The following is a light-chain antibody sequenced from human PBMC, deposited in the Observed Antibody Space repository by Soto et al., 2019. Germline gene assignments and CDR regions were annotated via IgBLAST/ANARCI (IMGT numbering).Light chain of an antibody. CDR2: DNT. J-gene: IGLJ3*02. V-gene: IGLV3-21*02. CDR3: QVWDSDSDHSAV. CDR1: NVGRKA. Sequence: SYELTQPPSVSVAPGQTARFTCGGDNVGRKAVHWYQQKPGQAPPPVVYDNTDRYSGFPERFSGSNSGNTATLTISRVEAGDEADYYCQVWDSDSDHSAVFGGGTQLTVL.